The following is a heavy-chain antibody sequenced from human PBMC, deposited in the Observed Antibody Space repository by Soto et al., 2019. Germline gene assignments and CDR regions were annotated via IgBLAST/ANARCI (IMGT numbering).Heavy chain of an antibody. V-gene: IGHV4-39*01. CDR1: GGLISSSGYF. CDR3: ATTYSSFDN. Sequence: SETLSLTCTVSGGLISSSGYFWAWIRQPPEKGLEWIGSMSNSGSTYYNPSFESRVTISIDTSKNQFSLKLNSVAAADTTVFYCATTYSSFDNWGQGTLVTVSS. CDR2: MSNSGST. J-gene: IGHJ4*02. D-gene: IGHD6-13*01.